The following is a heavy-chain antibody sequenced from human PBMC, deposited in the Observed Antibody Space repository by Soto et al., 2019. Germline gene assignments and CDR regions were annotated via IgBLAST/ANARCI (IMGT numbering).Heavy chain of an antibody. D-gene: IGHD3-10*01. CDR2: ISFDVINT. V-gene: IGHV3-30*14. J-gene: IGHJ6*02. CDR3: AREVLYGMHV. Sequence: QVLLVESGGGVVQPGRSLRLSCAASGFTFSSHAFHWVRQAPGKGLARVALISFDVINTYYAASVKGRFSISRDNPNNTLYLQLNSLRAEDTAVYYCAREVLYGMHVWGRGTTVTVSS. CDR1: GFTFSSHA.